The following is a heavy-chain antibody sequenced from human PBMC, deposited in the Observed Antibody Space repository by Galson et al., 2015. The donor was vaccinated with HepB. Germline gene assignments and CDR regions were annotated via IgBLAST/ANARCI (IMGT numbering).Heavy chain of an antibody. D-gene: IGHD6-19*01. CDR2: ISYDGSNK. CDR1: GFTFSSYA. CDR3: ARGQQWLAITPTFDY. J-gene: IGHJ4*02. Sequence: SLRLSCAASGFTFSSYAMHWVRQAPGKGLEWVAVISYDGSNKYYADSVKGRFTISRDNSKNTLYLQMNSLRAEDTAVYYCARGQQWLAITPTFDYWGQRTLVTVSS. V-gene: IGHV3-30*04.